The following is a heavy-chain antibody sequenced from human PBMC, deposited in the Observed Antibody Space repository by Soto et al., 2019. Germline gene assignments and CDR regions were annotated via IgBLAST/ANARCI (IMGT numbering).Heavy chain of an antibody. CDR3: AREIDGYYGMDV. Sequence: QVQLVQSGAEVKKPGSSVKVSCKASGGTFSTDSISWVRQAPGQGLEWMRGIIPMFGTANNAQKFQGRVTITADESTSTAYMELSSLRSEDTAVYFCAREIDGYYGMDVWGQGTTVTVAS. CDR1: GGTFSTDS. CDR2: IIPMFGTA. J-gene: IGHJ6*02. V-gene: IGHV1-69*12.